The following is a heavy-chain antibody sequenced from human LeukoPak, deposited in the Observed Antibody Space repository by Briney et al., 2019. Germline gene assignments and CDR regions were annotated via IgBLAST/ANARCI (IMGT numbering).Heavy chain of an antibody. CDR2: ISYDGSNK. Sequence: GGSLRLSCAASGFTFSSYSMNWVRQAPGKGLEWVAVISYDGSNKYYADSVKGRFTISRDNSKNTLYLQIDSLRAEDTALFYCARDFRYGYYGTTPRPWQLDYWGQGTLVSVSS. D-gene: IGHD5-18*01. CDR1: GFTFSSYS. V-gene: IGHV3-30*03. J-gene: IGHJ4*02. CDR3: ARDFRYGYYGTTPRPWQLDY.